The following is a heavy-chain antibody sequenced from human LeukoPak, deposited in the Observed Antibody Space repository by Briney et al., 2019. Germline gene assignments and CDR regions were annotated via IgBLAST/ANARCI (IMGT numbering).Heavy chain of an antibody. J-gene: IGHJ4*02. CDR3: AKDRISSGSGSSYDY. CDR2: ISGSGGST. V-gene: IGHV3-23*01. CDR1: GFTFSSYA. Sequence: GGSLRLSRAASGFTFSSYAMSWVRQAPGKGLEWVSAISGSGGSTYYADSVKGRFTISRDNSKNTLYLQMNSLRAEDTAVYYCAKDRISSGSGSSYDYWGQGTLVTVSS. D-gene: IGHD1-26*01.